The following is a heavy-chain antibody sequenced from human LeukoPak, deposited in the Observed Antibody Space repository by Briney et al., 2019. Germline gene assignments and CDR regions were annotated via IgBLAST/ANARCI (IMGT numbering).Heavy chain of an antibody. CDR1: GGSFSGYY. D-gene: IGHD3-3*01. Sequence: PSETLSLTCAVYGGSFSGYYWSWIRQPPGKGLEWTGEINHSGSTNYNPSLKSRVTISVDTSKNQFCLKLSSVTAADTAVYYCARVEWDAFDIWGQGTMVTVSS. J-gene: IGHJ3*02. CDR2: INHSGST. V-gene: IGHV4-34*01. CDR3: ARVEWDAFDI.